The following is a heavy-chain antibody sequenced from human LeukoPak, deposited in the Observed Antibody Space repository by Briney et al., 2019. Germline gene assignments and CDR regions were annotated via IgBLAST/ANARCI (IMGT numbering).Heavy chain of an antibody. CDR2: INSDGSST. V-gene: IGHV3-74*01. CDR1: GFTFSSYW. CDR3: AREPTIFGVVTFDY. J-gene: IGHJ4*02. Sequence: GGSLRLSCAASGFTFSSYWMHWVRQAPGKGQVWVSRINSDGSSTSYADSVKGRFTISRDNAKNSLYLQMNSLRAEDTAVYYCAREPTIFGVVTFDYWGQGTLVTVSS. D-gene: IGHD3-3*01.